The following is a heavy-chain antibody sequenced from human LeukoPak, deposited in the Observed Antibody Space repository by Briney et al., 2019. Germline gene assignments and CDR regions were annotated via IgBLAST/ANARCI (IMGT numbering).Heavy chain of an antibody. V-gene: IGHV3-23*01. CDR1: GFTFSSYA. CDR2: ISGSGGNT. Sequence: GGSLRLSCEASGFTFSSYAMSWVRQAPGKGLEWVSGISGSGGNTYYADSAKGRFTISRDNSKNTLYLQMNSLRAEDAAVYYCAKSGHDFWSGYYFDYWGQGTLVTVSS. J-gene: IGHJ4*02. CDR3: AKSGHDFWSGYYFDY. D-gene: IGHD3-3*01.